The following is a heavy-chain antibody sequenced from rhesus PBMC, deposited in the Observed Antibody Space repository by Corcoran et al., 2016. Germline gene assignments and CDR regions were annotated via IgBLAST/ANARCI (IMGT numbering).Heavy chain of an antibody. J-gene: IGHJ4*01. V-gene: IGHV4S9*01. CDR3: ARDVD. CDR2: IDGNSAST. Sequence: QVQLQESGPGLVKPSETLSLTCAVSGCSISDIYYWTWIRQPPGKGLEWIGNIDGNSASTYYNPSLKSRVTISKDTSKNQFFLKRSSVTAADTTVYYCARDVDWGQGVLVTVSS. CDR1: GCSISDIYY.